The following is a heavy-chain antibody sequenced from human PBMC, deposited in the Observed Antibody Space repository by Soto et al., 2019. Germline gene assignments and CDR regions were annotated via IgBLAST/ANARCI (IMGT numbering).Heavy chain of an antibody. V-gene: IGHV1-8*01. J-gene: IGHJ5*02. D-gene: IGHD4-17*01. CDR2: MNPNSGNT. CDR3: ARGIKYGAYSRWFDP. Sequence: QVQLVQSGAEVKKPGASVKVSCKASGYTFTSYDINWVRQATGQGLEYLGWMNPNSGNTGYGQKFQGRVTMTRDTSISTAYMELRSLRSEDSAVYFCARGIKYGAYSRWFDPWGQGTLVTVSS. CDR1: GYTFTSYD.